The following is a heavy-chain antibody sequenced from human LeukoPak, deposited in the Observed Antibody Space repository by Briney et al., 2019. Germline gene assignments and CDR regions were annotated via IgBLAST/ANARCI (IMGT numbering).Heavy chain of an antibody. CDR2: FDPEDGET. D-gene: IGHD1-26*01. CDR1: GYTLTELS. Sequence: GASVKVSCTVSGYTLTELSMHWVRQAPGKGLEWMGGFDPEDGETIYVQKFQGRVTMTEDTSTDTAYMELSSLRSEDTAVYYCATDLYSGSYYGHYYYGMDVWGQGTTVTVSS. V-gene: IGHV1-24*01. J-gene: IGHJ6*02. CDR3: ATDLYSGSYYGHYYYGMDV.